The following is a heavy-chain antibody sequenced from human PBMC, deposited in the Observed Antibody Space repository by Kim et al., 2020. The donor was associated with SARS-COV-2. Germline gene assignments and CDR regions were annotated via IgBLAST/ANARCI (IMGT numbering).Heavy chain of an antibody. V-gene: IGHV1-24*01. CDR3: ATGPIVGATGGFDY. Sequence: ASVKVSCKVSGYTLTELSMHWVRQAPGKGLEWMGGFDPEDGETIYAQKFQGRVTMTEDTSTDTAYMELSSLRSEDTAVYYCATGPIVGATGGFDYWGQGTLVTVSS. CDR2: FDPEDGET. J-gene: IGHJ4*02. D-gene: IGHD1-26*01. CDR1: GYTLTELS.